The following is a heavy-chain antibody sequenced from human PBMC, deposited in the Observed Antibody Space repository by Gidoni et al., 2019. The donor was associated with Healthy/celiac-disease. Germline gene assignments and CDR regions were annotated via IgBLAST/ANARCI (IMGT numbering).Heavy chain of an antibody. CDR3: ASSRGLKGAFDI. CDR1: GGTFSSYA. V-gene: IGHV1-69*04. CDR2: IIPILGIA. Sequence: QVQLVQSGAEVKKPASSVKVSCKASGGTFSSYAISWVRQAPGQGLEWMGRIIPILGIANYAQKFQGRVTITADKSTSTAYMELSSLRSEDTAVYYCASSRGLKGAFDIWGQGTMVTVSS. D-gene: IGHD3-10*01. J-gene: IGHJ3*02.